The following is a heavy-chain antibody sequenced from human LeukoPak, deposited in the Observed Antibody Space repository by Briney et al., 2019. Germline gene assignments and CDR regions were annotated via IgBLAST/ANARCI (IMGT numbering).Heavy chain of an antibody. J-gene: IGHJ5*02. D-gene: IGHD6-13*01. CDR2: ISYDGSNK. CDR3: ARMSDPAAAGMGRTKTLNWFDR. Sequence: AGSLRLSCAASGFTFSSYAMHWVRQAPGKGLEWVAVISYDGSNKYYADSVKGRFTISRDNSKNTLYLQMNSLRAEDTAVYYCARMSDPAAAGMGRTKTLNWFDRWGQGTLVTVSS. V-gene: IGHV3-30-3*01. CDR1: GFTFSSYA.